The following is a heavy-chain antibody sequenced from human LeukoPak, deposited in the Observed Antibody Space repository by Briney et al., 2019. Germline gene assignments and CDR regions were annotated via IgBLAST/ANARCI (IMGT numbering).Heavy chain of an antibody. Sequence: SETLSLTCAVYGGSFSGYYWSWIRQPPGKGLEWIGEINHSGSTNYNPSLKSRVTISVDTSKNQFSLKLSSVTAADTAVYYRAGDGYSYYYYGMDVWGQGTTVTVSS. CDR1: GGSFSGYY. CDR3: AGDGYSYYYYGMDV. V-gene: IGHV4-34*01. CDR2: INHSGST. J-gene: IGHJ6*02. D-gene: IGHD5-24*01.